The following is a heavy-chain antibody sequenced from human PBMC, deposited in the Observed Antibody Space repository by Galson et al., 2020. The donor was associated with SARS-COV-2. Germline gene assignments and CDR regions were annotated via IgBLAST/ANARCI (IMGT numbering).Heavy chain of an antibody. V-gene: IGHV3-33*01. CDR1: GFSFSTYA. CDR3: VSSIIAAGTIDQ. J-gene: IGHJ4*02. D-gene: IGHD1-7*01. Sequence: GGSLRLSCVASGFSFSTYAMHWVRQTPGQGLEWVAVIWSDGINKYYLDSVEGRFTISRDNFKNTVYLQMSSLRVDDTAIYYCVSSIIAAGTIDQWGQGALVTVSS. CDR2: IWSDGINK.